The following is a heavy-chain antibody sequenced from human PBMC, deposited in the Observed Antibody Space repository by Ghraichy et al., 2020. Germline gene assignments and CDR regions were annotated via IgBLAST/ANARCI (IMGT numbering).Heavy chain of an antibody. Sequence: SQTLSLTCVVSGYSISSGYYWGWLRQPPGKGLDWIGSMFLDGSTYYSPSLKSPVTISVDMSKNQFYLNLESVTAADTAVYYCARLYGDYPSGAFDIWGQGTIVTVSS. CDR2: MFLDGST. J-gene: IGHJ3*02. CDR3: ARLYGDYPSGAFDI. CDR1: GYSISSGYY. D-gene: IGHD4-17*01. V-gene: IGHV4-38-2*01.